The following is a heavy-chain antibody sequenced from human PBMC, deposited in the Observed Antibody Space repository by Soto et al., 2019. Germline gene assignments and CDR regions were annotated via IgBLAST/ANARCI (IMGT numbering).Heavy chain of an antibody. J-gene: IGHJ1*01. V-gene: IGHV3-30-3*01. Sequence: QVQVVQSGGGVVQPGRSPRLSCAASGFTFSSYAMHWVRQAPGKGLEWVAAISHDGNDKYYPDSVKGRFTISRDNSKNTLYLQLNSLRAEDTAVYYCERDLGRGAYFQLWGQGTLVTVSS. CDR1: GFTFSSYA. CDR2: ISHDGNDK. CDR3: ERDLGRGAYFQL. D-gene: IGHD1-26*01.